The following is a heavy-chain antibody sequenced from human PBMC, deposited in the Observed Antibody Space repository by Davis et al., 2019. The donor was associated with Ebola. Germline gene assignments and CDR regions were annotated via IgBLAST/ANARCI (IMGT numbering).Heavy chain of an antibody. CDR2: ISSSSSYI. V-gene: IGHV3-21*01. Sequence: GESLKISCAASGFTFSSYSMNWVRQAPGKGLEWVSSISSSSSYIYYADSVKGRFTISRDNSKNTLYLQMNSLRAEDTAVYYCAKGEDCSSTSCFYYYYYGMDVWGQGTTVTVSS. CDR3: AKGEDCSSTSCFYYYYYGMDV. D-gene: IGHD2-2*01. J-gene: IGHJ6*02. CDR1: GFTFSSYS.